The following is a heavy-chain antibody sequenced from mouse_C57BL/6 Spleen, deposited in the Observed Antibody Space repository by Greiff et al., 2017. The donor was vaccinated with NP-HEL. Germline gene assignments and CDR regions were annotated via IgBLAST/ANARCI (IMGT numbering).Heavy chain of an antibody. CDR3: TRGTVVAYCDV. J-gene: IGHJ1*03. CDR1: GYTFTDYE. D-gene: IGHD1-1*01. Sequence: QVQLQQSGAELVRPGASVTLSCKASGYTFTDYEMHWVKQTPVHGLEWIGAIDPETGGTAYNQKFKGKAILTADKSSSTAYMELRSLTSEDSAVYYCTRGTVVAYCDVWGTGTTVTVSS. V-gene: IGHV1-15*01. CDR2: IDPETGGT.